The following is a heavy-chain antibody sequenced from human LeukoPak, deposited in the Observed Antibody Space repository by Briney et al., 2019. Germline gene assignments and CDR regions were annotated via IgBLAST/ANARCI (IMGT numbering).Heavy chain of an antibody. D-gene: IGHD3-16*01. J-gene: IGHJ4*02. V-gene: IGHV4-4*02. CDR2: IYHSGST. CDR1: GASISSSNW. Sequence: SGTLSLTCAVSGASISSSNWWSWVHQPPGKGLEWIGEIYHSGSTDYNSSLKSRVTISVDKSKNQFSLKLSSVTAADTALYYCATVGVGGANYWGQGTLVTVSS. CDR3: ATVGVGGANY.